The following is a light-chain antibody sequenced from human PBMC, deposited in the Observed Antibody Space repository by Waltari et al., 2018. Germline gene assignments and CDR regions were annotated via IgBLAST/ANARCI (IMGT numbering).Light chain of an antibody. V-gene: IGLV3-19*01. Sequence: SSALTQDPAVSVALGQTVRITCQGDSLRTYYVSWFQQKPGPAPALVIYGKNNRPSGIPDRFSASTSGSTSSLTIIGAQAEDEADYYCHSRDSSGDVVIGGGTKLTVV. CDR3: HSRDSSGDVV. CDR1: SLRTYY. CDR2: GKN. J-gene: IGLJ2*01.